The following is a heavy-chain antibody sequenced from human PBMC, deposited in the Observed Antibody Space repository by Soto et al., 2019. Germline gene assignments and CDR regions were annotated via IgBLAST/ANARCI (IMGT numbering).Heavy chain of an antibody. CDR3: AKVGIGLYDVFDV. CDR1: GFTFSNYG. J-gene: IGHJ3*01. Sequence: EVQLLESGGGLAQPGGSLRLSCAASGFTFSNYGMAWVRQAQGTGLEWVASISSTGGTTYYADSVKGRFSISCDDSKNTLYLQMQSLRAEDTALYYCAKVGIGLYDVFDVWGQGTKVTVSS. V-gene: IGHV3-23*01. CDR2: ISSTGGTT. D-gene: IGHD2-8*01.